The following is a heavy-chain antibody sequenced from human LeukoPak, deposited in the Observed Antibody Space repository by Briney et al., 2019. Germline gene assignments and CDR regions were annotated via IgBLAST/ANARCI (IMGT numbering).Heavy chain of an antibody. V-gene: IGHV4-34*01. J-gene: IGHJ5*02. D-gene: IGHD3-22*01. CDR1: GGSFSGYY. CDR3: ARGYDSSGYNWFDP. CDR2: INHSGST. Sequence: MTSETLSLTCAVYGGSFSGYYWSWIRQPPGKGLEWIGEINHSGSTNYNPSLKSRVTISVDTSKNQFSLKLSSVTAADTAVYYCARGYDSSGYNWFDPWGQGTLVTVSS.